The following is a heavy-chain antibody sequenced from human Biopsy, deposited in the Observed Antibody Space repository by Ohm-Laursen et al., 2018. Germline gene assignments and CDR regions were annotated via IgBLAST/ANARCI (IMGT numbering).Heavy chain of an antibody. Sequence: SQTLSLTCNVSGGDINNYYWSWIRQPAGKGLEWIGEINHSGRTNYNPSLKSRVTISVDTSKNQFSLKVRSVTAADTAVYYCVRGVDYYDPYHYYALDVWGQGTTVTVSS. J-gene: IGHJ6*02. V-gene: IGHV4-34*01. CDR1: GGDINNYY. D-gene: IGHD3-22*01. CDR3: VRGVDYYDPYHYYALDV. CDR2: INHSGRT.